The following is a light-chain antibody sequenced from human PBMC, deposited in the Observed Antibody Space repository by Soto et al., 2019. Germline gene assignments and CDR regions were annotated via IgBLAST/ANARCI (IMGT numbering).Light chain of an antibody. Sequence: QSVLTQPASVSGSPGQSITISCTGTSSDVGGYNYVSWYQQHPGKAPKLMIYDVSKRPSGVSNRFSGSKSGNTASLTISWLQADDEADYYWSSYISSSTLNVFGTGTKVTVL. CDR1: SSDVGGYNY. CDR2: DVS. CDR3: SSYISSSTLNV. V-gene: IGLV2-14*01. J-gene: IGLJ1*01.